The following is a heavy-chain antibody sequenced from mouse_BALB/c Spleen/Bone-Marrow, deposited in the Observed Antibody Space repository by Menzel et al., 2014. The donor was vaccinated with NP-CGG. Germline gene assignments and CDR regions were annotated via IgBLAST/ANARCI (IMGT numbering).Heavy chain of an antibody. CDR2: IYPGSGST. V-gene: IGHV1-55*01. CDR3: ARFSQLGLLAY. D-gene: IGHD3-1*01. J-gene: IGHJ3*01. CDR1: GYNFTSYW. Sequence: QVQPKESGAELVKPGTSVKLSCKASGYNFTSYWINWVKLRPGQGLEWIGDIYPGSGSTNYNEKFKSKATLTVDTSSSTAYMQLSSLASEDSALYYCARFSQLGLLAYWGQGTLVTVSA.